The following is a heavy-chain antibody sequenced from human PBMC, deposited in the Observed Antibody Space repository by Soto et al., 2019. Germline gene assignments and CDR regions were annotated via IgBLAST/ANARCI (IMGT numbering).Heavy chain of an antibody. V-gene: IGHV4-34*01. J-gene: IGHJ4*02. CDR2: INHSGST. Sequence: SETLSLTCAVYGGSFSGYYWSWIRQPPGKGLEWIGEINHSGSTNYNPSLKSRVTISVDTSKNQFSLRLSSVTAADTAVYYCARTYYDFWSGYSYYFDYWGQGTLVTVSS. CDR3: ARTYYDFWSGYSYYFDY. D-gene: IGHD3-3*01. CDR1: GGSFSGYY.